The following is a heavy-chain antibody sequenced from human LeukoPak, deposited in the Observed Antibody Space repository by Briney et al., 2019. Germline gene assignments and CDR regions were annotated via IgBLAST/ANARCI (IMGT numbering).Heavy chain of an antibody. Sequence: ASVKVSCKASGYTFTSYGISWVRQAPGQGLEWMGWISAYNGNTNYAQKLQGRVTMTTDTSTSKAYMELRSLRSDDTAVYYCARYYGSGSYYGVYDYWGQGPLVTVSS. J-gene: IGHJ4*02. V-gene: IGHV1-18*04. CDR1: GYTFTSYG. CDR2: ISAYNGNT. D-gene: IGHD3-10*01. CDR3: ARYYGSGSYYGVYDY.